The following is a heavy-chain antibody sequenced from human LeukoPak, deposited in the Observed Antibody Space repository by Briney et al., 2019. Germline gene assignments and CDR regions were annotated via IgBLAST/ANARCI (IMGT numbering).Heavy chain of an antibody. CDR3: ARGGYYGSGGDFDC. Sequence: PSETLSLTCTVSGGSISSYYWSWIRQPPGKGLEWIGYIYYSGNSNCNPSLKSRVTISVDTSKNQFSLRLTSVTAADTAVYYCARGGYYGSGGDFDCWGQGTLVTVSS. CDR2: IYYSGNS. V-gene: IGHV4-59*13. D-gene: IGHD3-10*01. CDR1: GGSISSYY. J-gene: IGHJ5*01.